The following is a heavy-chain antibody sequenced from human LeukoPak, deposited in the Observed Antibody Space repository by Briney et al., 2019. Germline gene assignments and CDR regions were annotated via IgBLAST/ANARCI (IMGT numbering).Heavy chain of an antibody. CDR3: ARILGFTLDY. V-gene: IGHV3-48*02. CDR2: SEYSGTTS. CDR1: GFTFSNYV. J-gene: IGHJ4*02. Sequence: GGSLRLSCAASGFTFSNYVMNWVRQAPGKGLEWVSYSEYSGTTSYYADSVKGRFTVSRDNAKNSLYLQMSSLRDEDTAVYYCARILGFTLDYWGQGTLVTVSS.